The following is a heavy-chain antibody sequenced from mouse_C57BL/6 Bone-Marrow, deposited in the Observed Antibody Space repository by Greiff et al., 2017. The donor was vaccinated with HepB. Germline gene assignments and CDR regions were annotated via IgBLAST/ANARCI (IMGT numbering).Heavy chain of an antibody. V-gene: IGHV1-26*01. Sequence: EVQLQQSGPELVKPGASVKISCKASGYTFTDYYMNWVKQSHGKSLEWIGDINPNNGGTSYNQKFKGKATLTVDKSSSTAYMELRSLTSEDSAVYYCARRFRIYSWFAYWGQGTLVTVSA. CDR2: INPNNGGT. J-gene: IGHJ3*01. D-gene: IGHD1-1*01. CDR1: GYTFTDYY. CDR3: ARRFRIYSWFAY.